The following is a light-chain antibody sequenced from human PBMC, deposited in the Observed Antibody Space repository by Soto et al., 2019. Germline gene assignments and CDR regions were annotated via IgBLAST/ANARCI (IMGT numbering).Light chain of an antibody. J-gene: IGLJ2*01. CDR2: LNSDGSH. Sequence: QSVLTQSPSASASLGASVKLTCTLSRGHSSYAIAWHQQQPEKGPRYLMKLNSDGSHSKGDGIPDRFSGSSSGAERYLTISSLQSEDEADYYCQTWGTGIRVFGVVTKLTVL. CDR3: QTWGTGIRV. CDR1: RGHSSYA. V-gene: IGLV4-69*01.